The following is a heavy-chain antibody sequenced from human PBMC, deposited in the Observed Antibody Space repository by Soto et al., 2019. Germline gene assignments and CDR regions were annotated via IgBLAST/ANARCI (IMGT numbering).Heavy chain of an antibody. CDR2: IGTAGDT. CDR1: GFTFSSYD. V-gene: IGHV3-13*01. D-gene: IGHD6-13*01. CDR3: ARAASYSSSWLKAFDY. J-gene: IGHJ4*02. Sequence: PGGSLRLSCAASGFTFSSYDMHCVRQATGKGLEWVSAIGTAGDTYYPGSVKGRFTISRENAKNSLYLQMNSLRAEDTAVYYCARAASYSSSWLKAFDYWGQGTLVTVSS.